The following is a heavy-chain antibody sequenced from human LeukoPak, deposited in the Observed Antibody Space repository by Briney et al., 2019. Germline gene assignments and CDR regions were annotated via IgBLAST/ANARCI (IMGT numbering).Heavy chain of an antibody. D-gene: IGHD6-13*01. V-gene: IGHV3-11*01. J-gene: IGHJ3*02. CDR3: ARSGSSWLYAFDI. CDR2: ISSSGSTI. Sequence: TGGSLRLSCAASGFTFSDYYMSWIRQAPGKGLEWVSYISSSGSTIYYADSVKGRFTISRDNAKNSLYLQMNSLRAEDTAVYYCARSGSSWLYAFDIWGQGTMVTVSS. CDR1: GFTFSDYY.